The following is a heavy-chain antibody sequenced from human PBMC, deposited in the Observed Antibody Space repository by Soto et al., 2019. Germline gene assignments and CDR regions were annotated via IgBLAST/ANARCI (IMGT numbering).Heavy chain of an antibody. J-gene: IGHJ6*03. V-gene: IGHV1-18*01. CDR3: SRCGPVAGTGDYYMDV. CDR2: ISAYNGNT. D-gene: IGHD6-19*01. Sequence: ASVKVSCKASGYTFTSYGISWVRQAPGQGLEWMGWISAYNGNTNYAQKLQGRVTMNTDTSTSTANKELRSLRTDDTAVYYCSRCGPVAGTGDYYMDVWGKGTTVTVSS. CDR1: GYTFTSYG.